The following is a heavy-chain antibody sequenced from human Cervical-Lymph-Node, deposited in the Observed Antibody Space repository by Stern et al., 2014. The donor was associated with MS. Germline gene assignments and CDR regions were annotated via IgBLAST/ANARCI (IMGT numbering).Heavy chain of an antibody. D-gene: IGHD2-2*01. Sequence: QVQLQESGPGLVKPSETLSLTCTVSGDSISRRSYYWSWIRQPPGKGLEWIGFIYYGGSTKYNTSLNSRVTILQDSSKNQISLKLNSVTAADSAVYYCARDGYSSTEYYLEYWGQGILVTVSS. CDR3: ARDGYSSTEYYLEY. V-gene: IGHV4-61*01. CDR2: IYYGGST. J-gene: IGHJ4*02. CDR1: GDSISRRSYY.